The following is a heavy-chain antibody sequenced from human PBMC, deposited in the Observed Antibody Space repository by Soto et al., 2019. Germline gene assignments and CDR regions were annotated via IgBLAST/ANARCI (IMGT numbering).Heavy chain of an antibody. CDR1: GYTFTSYD. CDR3: ATGPILEWLLFDY. CDR2: MNPNSGNT. D-gene: IGHD3-3*01. Sequence: ASVKVSCKASGYTFTSYDINWVRQATGQGLEWMGWMNPNSGNTGYAQKFQGRVTMTRNTSISTAYMELSSLRSEDTAVYYCATGPILEWLLFDYWGQGTLVTVSS. J-gene: IGHJ4*02. V-gene: IGHV1-8*01.